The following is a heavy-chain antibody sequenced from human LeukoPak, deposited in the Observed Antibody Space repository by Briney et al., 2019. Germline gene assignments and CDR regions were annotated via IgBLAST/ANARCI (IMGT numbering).Heavy chain of an antibody. CDR2: VYHSGST. D-gene: IGHD2-2*01. Sequence: PSETLSLTCTVSGGSISGTNWWSWVRQPPGKGLEWIGEVYHSGSTNYNPSLRSRVTMSVDKSKNHFSLKLSSVTAADTAVYYCAREQPANVWGKGTTVTVSS. CDR3: AREQPANV. V-gene: IGHV4-4*02. J-gene: IGHJ6*04. CDR1: GGSISGTNW.